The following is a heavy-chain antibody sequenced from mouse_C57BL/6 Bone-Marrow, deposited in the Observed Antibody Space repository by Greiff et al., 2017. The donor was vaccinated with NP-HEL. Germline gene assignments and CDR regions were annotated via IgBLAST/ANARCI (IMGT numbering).Heavy chain of an antibody. CDR2: IYPGSGST. D-gene: IGHD2-2*01. Sequence: VQLQQSGAELVKPGASVKMSCKASGYTFTSYWITWVKQRPGQGLEWIGDIYPGSGSTNYNEKFKSKATLTVDTSSSTAYMQLSSLTSEDSAVYYCARKYYGYGGAYWGQGTLVTVSA. V-gene: IGHV1-55*01. CDR1: GYTFTSYW. CDR3: ARKYYGYGGAY. J-gene: IGHJ3*01.